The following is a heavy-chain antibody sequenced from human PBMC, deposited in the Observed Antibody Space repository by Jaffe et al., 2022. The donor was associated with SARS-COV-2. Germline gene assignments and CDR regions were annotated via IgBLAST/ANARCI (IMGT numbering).Heavy chain of an antibody. CDR1: GFTFSSYG. Sequence: QVQLVESGGGVVQPGRSLRLSCAASGFTFSSYGMHWVRQAPGKGLEWVAVISYDGSNKYYADSVKGRFTISRDNSKNTLYLQMNSLRAEDTAVYYCATRSDSAHYWGQGTLVTVSS. V-gene: IGHV3-30*03. J-gene: IGHJ4*02. D-gene: IGHD2-21*02. CDR2: ISYDGSNK. CDR3: ATRSDSAHY.